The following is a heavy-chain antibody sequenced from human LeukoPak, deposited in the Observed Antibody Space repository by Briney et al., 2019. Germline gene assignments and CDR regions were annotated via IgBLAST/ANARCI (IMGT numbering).Heavy chain of an antibody. J-gene: IGHJ3*01. V-gene: IGHV3-21*01. CDR3: ARDWGKTGYCSSTNCPDAFDL. CDR2: LSSGSTYI. Sequence: GGSLRLSCTASGFSFSSYAMNWVRQAPGKGLEWVASLSSGSTYIYYGDSMKGRFTISRDNAQNSVFLHTSRLRLEDTAVYYCARDWGKTGYCSSTNCPDAFDLWGQGTMVIVSS. D-gene: IGHD2-2*01. CDR1: GFSFSSYA.